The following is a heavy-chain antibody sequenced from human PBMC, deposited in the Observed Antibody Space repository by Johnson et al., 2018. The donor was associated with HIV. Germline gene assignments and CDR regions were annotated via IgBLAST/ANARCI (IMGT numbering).Heavy chain of an antibody. J-gene: IGHJ3*02. CDR3: AREVEITMVQGVIIGDAFDI. CDR1: GFTFDDYG. Sequence: VQLVESGGGVERPGGSLRLSCVASGFTFDDYGMSWVRQPPGKGLEWVSGINWNGGSPDYADSVKGRFTISRANAKNSLYLQMNSLRAEDTALYYCAREVEITMVQGVIIGDAFDIWGQGTMVTVSS. D-gene: IGHD3-10*01. CDR2: INWNGGSP. V-gene: IGHV3-20*04.